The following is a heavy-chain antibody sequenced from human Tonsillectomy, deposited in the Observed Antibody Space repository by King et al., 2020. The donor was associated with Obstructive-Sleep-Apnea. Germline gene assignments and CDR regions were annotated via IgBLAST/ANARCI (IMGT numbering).Heavy chain of an antibody. CDR3: ARGRKYYDSSDYYGEGIDP. CDR2: IFYSGTT. V-gene: IGHV4-31*03. CDR1: GASISSGGYY. J-gene: IGHJ5*02. Sequence: QLQLQESGPGLVKPSQTLSLTCTVSGASISSGGYYWSWIRQHPGKGLEWIGYIFYSGTTYYIPSLKSRLTISLDTSKNQFSLKLSSVTAADTAVYYCARGRKYYDSSDYYGEGIDPWGQGTLVTVSS. D-gene: IGHD3-22*01.